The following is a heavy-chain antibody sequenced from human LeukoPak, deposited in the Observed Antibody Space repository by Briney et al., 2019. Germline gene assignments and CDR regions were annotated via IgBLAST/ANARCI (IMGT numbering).Heavy chain of an antibody. CDR1: GFTFSSYS. CDR3: ARGGSDYYDSSGYYYPSPFDY. D-gene: IGHD3-22*01. V-gene: IGHV3-21*01. Sequence: GGSLRLSCAGSGFTFSSYSMNWVRQAPGKGLEWVSSISSSSSYIYYADSVKGRFTISRDNAKNSLYLQMNSLRAEDTAVYYCARGGSDYYDSSGYYYPSPFDYWGQGTLVTVSS. CDR2: ISSSSSYI. J-gene: IGHJ4*02.